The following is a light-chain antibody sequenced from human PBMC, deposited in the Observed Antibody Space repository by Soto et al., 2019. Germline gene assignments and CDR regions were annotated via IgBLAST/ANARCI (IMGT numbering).Light chain of an antibody. Sequence: QSALTQPPSASETPGQRVTISCSGSSSNIGINTVDWFQQLPGTAPKLLIYNNNQRPSRVPDRFSGSKSGTSASLAISGLQSEDESDYYCAAWDDSLNGYVFGTGTKLTVL. CDR1: SSNIGINT. CDR2: NNN. CDR3: AAWDDSLNGYV. J-gene: IGLJ1*01. V-gene: IGLV1-44*01.